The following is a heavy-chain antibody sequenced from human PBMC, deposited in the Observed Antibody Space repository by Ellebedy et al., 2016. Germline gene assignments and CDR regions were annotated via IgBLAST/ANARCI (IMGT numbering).Heavy chain of an antibody. Sequence: SVKVSXXASGGTFSSYAISWVRQAPGQGLEWMGRIIPILGIANYAQKFQGRVTITADKSTSTAYMELSSLRSEDTAVYYCARVATVYSNYVGVVPYFDYWGQGTLVTVSS. CDR1: GGTFSSYA. CDR3: ARVATVYSNYVGVVPYFDY. D-gene: IGHD4-11*01. J-gene: IGHJ4*02. V-gene: IGHV1-69*04. CDR2: IIPILGIA.